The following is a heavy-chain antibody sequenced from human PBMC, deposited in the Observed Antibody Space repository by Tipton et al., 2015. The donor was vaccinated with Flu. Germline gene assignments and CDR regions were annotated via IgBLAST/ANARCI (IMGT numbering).Heavy chain of an antibody. V-gene: IGHV5-51*01. J-gene: IGHJ4*02. D-gene: IGHD5-24*01. Sequence: VQLVQSGAEVKKPGESLKISCKGSGYSFTSYWIGWVRQRPGKGLEWMGIIYPGYTYTRYSPSFQGQVTIAAGKSISTAYLQWSSLKAPDIALYYCAIQVEMATVVHCWGQGVLFTVSS. CDR3: AIQVEMATVVHC. CDR2: IYPGYTYT. CDR1: GYSFTSYW.